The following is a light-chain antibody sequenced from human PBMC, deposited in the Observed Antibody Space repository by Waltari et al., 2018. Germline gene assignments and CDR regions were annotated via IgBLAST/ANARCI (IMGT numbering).Light chain of an antibody. V-gene: IGLV1-44*01. CDR2: NNY. J-gene: IGLJ1*01. CDR3: ATWDDSLNGYL. CDR1: TSNIGSNT. Sequence: QSVLTQTPSASGTPGQVVTISCSGSTSNIGSNTVNWYQHLPGTAPKLLIHNNYQRPSVVPDRFPGSKSGTSASLAISGLQSEDESDYYCATWDDSLNGYLFGTGTKVNVL.